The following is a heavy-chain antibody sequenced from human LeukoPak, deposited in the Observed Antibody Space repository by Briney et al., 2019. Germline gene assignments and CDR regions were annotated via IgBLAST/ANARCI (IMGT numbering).Heavy chain of an antibody. CDR3: ARGIAVAGTALYYFDY. J-gene: IGHJ4*02. D-gene: IGHD6-19*01. V-gene: IGHV3-30*01. CDR2: ISYDGSNK. Sequence: PGRSLRLSCAASGFTFSSYAMHWVRQAPGKGLEWVEVISYDGSNKYYADSVKGRFTISRDNSKNTLYLQMNSLRAEDTAVYYCARGIAVAGTALYYFDYWGQGTLVTVSS. CDR1: GFTFSSYA.